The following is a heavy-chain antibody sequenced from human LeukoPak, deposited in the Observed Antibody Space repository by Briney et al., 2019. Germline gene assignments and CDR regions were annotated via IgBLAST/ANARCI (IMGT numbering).Heavy chain of an antibody. CDR3: ARARAVAQVGGYNYHPLDV. V-gene: IGHV4-59*08. D-gene: IGHD6-19*01. CDR2: IHYSGDT. CDR1: GDSVSSHY. Sequence: LETHSLTYTVSGDSVSSHYLNWIRQSPGRGLEYIGYIHYSGDTDYNPSLKSRLTISLDTSDNQLSLKLTSVTAADTAVYYCARARAVAQVGGYNYHPLDVWGQGTTVTVSS. J-gene: IGHJ6*02.